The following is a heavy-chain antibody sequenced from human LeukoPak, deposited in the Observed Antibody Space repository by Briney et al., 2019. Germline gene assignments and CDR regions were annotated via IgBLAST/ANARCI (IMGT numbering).Heavy chain of an antibody. Sequence: SVTVSCKASGGTFSSYAISWVRQAPGQGLEWMGGIIPIFGTANYAQKFQGRVTITADESTSIAYMELSSLRSEDTAVYYCARLSWLRSPYYYGMDVWGQGTTVTVSS. D-gene: IGHD5-12*01. CDR2: IIPIFGTA. CDR1: GGTFSSYA. V-gene: IGHV1-69*13. CDR3: ARLSWLRSPYYYGMDV. J-gene: IGHJ6*02.